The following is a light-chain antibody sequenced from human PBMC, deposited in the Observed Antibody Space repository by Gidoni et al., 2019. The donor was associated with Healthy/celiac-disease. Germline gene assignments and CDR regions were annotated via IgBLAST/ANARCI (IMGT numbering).Light chain of an antibody. CDR2: WAS. J-gene: IGKJ2*01. Sequence: DIVISESPDSLTGSLGERATINCKSIQSLLYSYNNQNYLAWFQQKPGQPPKLLIYWASTRESRVPDRFSGSGSGTDFTLTIGSLQAEDVAVYYCQQYYSIPHTFXQXTKLEIK. CDR1: QSLLYSYNNQNY. V-gene: IGKV4-1*01. CDR3: QQYYSIPHT.